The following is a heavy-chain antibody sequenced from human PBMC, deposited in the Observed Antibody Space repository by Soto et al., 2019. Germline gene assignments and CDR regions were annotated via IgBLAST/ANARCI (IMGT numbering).Heavy chain of an antibody. CDR3: AKPVGIDSGYDDFFDY. V-gene: IGHV3-23*01. D-gene: IGHD5-12*01. CDR1: GFTFSSYA. Sequence: GESLKISCAASGFTFSSYAMSWVRQAPGKGLEWVSAISGSGGSTYYADSVKGRVTISRDNSKNTLYLQMNSLRAEDTAVYYRAKPVGIDSGYDDFFDYWGQGTLVTVSS. J-gene: IGHJ4*02. CDR2: ISGSGGST.